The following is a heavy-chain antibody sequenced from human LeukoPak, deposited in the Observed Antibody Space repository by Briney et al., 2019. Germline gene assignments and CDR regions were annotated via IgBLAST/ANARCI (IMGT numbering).Heavy chain of an antibody. J-gene: IGHJ5*02. D-gene: IGHD3-10*01. CDR3: ARVSRGYNWFDP. V-gene: IGHV1-2*06. Sequence: ASVKVSCKASGYTFTGYYMHWVRQAPGQGLEWMGRINPNSGGTNYAQKFQGRVTMTRDTSIGTAYMELSRLRSDDTAVYYCARVSRGYNWFDPWGQGTLVTVSS. CDR2: INPNSGGT. CDR1: GYTFTGYY.